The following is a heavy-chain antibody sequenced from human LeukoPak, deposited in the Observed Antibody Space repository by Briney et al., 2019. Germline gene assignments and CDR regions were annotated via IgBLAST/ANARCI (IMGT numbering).Heavy chain of an antibody. D-gene: IGHD6-6*01. J-gene: IGHJ4*02. CDR3: ARVNEYSSSGYFDY. CDR1: GFTFDDYG. CDR2: INWYGGST. V-gene: IGHV3-20*04. Sequence: GGSLRLSCAPSGFTFDDYGLSWVRHAPAKGLQWVSGINWYGGSTGYADSVKGRFTISRDNAKNSLYLQMNRLRAEDTALYYCARVNEYSSSGYFDYWGRGTLVSVSS.